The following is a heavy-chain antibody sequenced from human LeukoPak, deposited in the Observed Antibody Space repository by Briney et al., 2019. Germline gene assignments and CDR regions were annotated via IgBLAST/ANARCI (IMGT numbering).Heavy chain of an antibody. D-gene: IGHD5/OR15-5a*01. Sequence: PGGSLRLSCAASGFTFSSYAMSWVRQAPGRGLEWVSAISGGGDTTYYADSVKGRFTISRDNSKNTLFPQMNSLRAEDTAVYYCAKDRYRVYGGWFDPWGQGTLVTVSS. V-gene: IGHV3-23*01. J-gene: IGHJ5*02. CDR2: ISGGGDTT. CDR3: AKDRYRVYGGWFDP. CDR1: GFTFSSYA.